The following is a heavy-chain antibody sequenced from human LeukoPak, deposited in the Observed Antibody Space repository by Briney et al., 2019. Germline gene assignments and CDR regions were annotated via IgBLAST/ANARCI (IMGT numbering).Heavy chain of an antibody. CDR3: ARIVANPDAFDI. J-gene: IGHJ3*02. D-gene: IGHD5-12*01. Sequence: SETLSLTCTVSGGSLSSGSYYWSWIRQPPGKGLEWIGYIYYSGSTNYNPSLKTRVTISVDTSKNQFSLKVNSVTAADTAVYYCARIVANPDAFDIWGQGTMVTASS. V-gene: IGHV4-61*01. CDR2: IYYSGST. CDR1: GGSLSSGSYY.